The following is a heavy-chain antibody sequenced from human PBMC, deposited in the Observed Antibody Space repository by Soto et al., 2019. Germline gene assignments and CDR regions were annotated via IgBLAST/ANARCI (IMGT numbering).Heavy chain of an antibody. D-gene: IGHD3-10*01. CDR3: TRREYFNGSGSYSPDY. Sequence: EVQLVESGGGLVQPGGSLKLSCAASGFTFSGSAMHWVRQASGKGLEWVGRIRSKANSYATAYAASVKGRFTISRDDSKNTAYLQMNSLKTEDTAVYYCTRREYFNGSGSYSPDYWGQGTLVTVSS. J-gene: IGHJ4*02. V-gene: IGHV3-73*01. CDR1: GFTFSGSA. CDR2: IRSKANSYAT.